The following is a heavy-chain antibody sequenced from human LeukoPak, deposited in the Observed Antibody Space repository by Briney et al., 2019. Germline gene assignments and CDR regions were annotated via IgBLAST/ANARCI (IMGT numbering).Heavy chain of an antibody. CDR3: ARSKPPAVKDYYGLDV. CDR2: IYNGGST. J-gene: IGHJ6*02. V-gene: IGHV3-66*01. CDR1: GFTFSSYW. Sequence: PGGSLRLSCAASGFTFSSYWMHWVCQAPGRGLEWVSVIYNGGSTYYVDSVKGRFTISRDTSKNTLYLLMNSLRAEDTAVYFCARSKPPAVKDYYGLDVWGQGTTVTVSS. D-gene: IGHD6-13*01.